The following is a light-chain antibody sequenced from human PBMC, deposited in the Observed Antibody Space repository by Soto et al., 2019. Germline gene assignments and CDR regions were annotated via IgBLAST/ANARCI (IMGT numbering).Light chain of an antibody. CDR1: HSISGW. CDR2: TAS. CDR3: QHFNRYPYT. Sequence: DIQMTQSPSTLSASVGDRVTITCRASHSISGWLAWYQQKPGKAPKLLIYTASTLESGVPSRFSGSGSGTEFTLTISSLQPDDFATYYCQHFNRYPYTVGQGTKLEIQ. J-gene: IGKJ2*01. V-gene: IGKV1-5*03.